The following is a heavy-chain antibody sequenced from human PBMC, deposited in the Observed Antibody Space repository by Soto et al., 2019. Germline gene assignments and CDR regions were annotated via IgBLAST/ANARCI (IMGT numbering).Heavy chain of an antibody. CDR2: IKSKTDGGTT. J-gene: IGHJ6*02. CDR1: GFTFSNAW. Sequence: PGGSLRLSCAASGFTFSNAWMSWVRQAPGKGLEWVGRIKSKTDGGTTDYAAPVKGRFTISRDDSKNTLYLQMNSLKTEDTAVYYCTTALVRGVDVWGMDVWGQGTTVTVSS. D-gene: IGHD3-10*01. V-gene: IGHV3-15*01. CDR3: TTALVRGVDVWGMDV.